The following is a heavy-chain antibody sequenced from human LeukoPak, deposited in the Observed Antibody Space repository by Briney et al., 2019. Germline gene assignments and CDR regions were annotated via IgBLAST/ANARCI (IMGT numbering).Heavy chain of an antibody. D-gene: IGHD3-9*01. V-gene: IGHV3-53*01. Sequence: GGSLRLSCAASGFTVSSNYMSWVRQAPGKGLEWVSVIYSGGSTYYADSVKGRFTISRDDSKNTLYLQMNSLRAEDTAVYYCARGKVLRYSQGLDYWGQGTLVTVSS. CDR1: GFTVSSNY. J-gene: IGHJ4*02. CDR2: IYSGGST. CDR3: ARGKVLRYSQGLDY.